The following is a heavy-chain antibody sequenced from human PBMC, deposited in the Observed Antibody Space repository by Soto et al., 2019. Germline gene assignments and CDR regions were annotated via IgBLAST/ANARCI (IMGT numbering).Heavy chain of an antibody. CDR3: ARDFRIAAAGPHYYYYYMDV. D-gene: IGHD6-13*01. CDR2: TYYSGST. V-gene: IGHV4-59*01. Sequence: SETLSLTCTVSGGSISSYYWSWIRQPPGKGLEWIGYTYYSGSTNYNPSLKSRVTISVDTSKNQFSLKLSSVTAADTAVYYCARDFRIAAAGPHYYYYYMDVWGKGTTVTVSS. J-gene: IGHJ6*03. CDR1: GGSISSYY.